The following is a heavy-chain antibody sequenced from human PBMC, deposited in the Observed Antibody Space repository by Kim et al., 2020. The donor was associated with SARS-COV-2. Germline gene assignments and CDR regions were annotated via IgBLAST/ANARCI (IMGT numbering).Heavy chain of an antibody. CDR1: GFTFSSYW. CDR2: INSDGSST. Sequence: GGSLRLSCAASGFTFSSYWMHWVRQAPGKGLVWVSRINSDGSSTSYADSVKGRFTISRDNAKNTLYLQMNSLRAEDTAVYYCARNVIAAAGISWFDPWGQGTLVTVSS. J-gene: IGHJ5*02. CDR3: ARNVIAAAGISWFDP. V-gene: IGHV3-74*01. D-gene: IGHD6-13*01.